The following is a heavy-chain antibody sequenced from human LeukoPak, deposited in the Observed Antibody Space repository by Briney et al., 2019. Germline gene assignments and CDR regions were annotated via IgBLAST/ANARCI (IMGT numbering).Heavy chain of an antibody. CDR2: ISGSGGST. CDR3: AKGGGAGGSGPFDY. D-gene: IGHD3-10*01. V-gene: IGHV3-23*01. J-gene: IGHJ4*02. CDR1: GFTFSSYA. Sequence: PGGSLRLSCAASGFTFSSYAMSWVRLAPGKGLEWVSAISGSGGSTYYADSVKGRFTISRDNSKNTLYLQMNSLRAEDTAVYYCAKGGGAGGSGPFDYWGQGTLVTVSS.